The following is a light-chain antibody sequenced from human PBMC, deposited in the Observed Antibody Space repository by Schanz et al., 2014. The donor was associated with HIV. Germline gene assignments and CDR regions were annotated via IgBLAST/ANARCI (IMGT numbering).Light chain of an antibody. CDR2: GAS. CDR1: QSVSSNF. V-gene: IGKV3-20*01. J-gene: IGKJ1*01. CDR3: QQYGSSPRT. Sequence: VLTQSPGTLSLSPGERATLSCRASQSVSSNFLAWYQQKPGQAPRLLIYGASNRATGVPARFSATGSGTDFTLTIDSLEPEDFAVYYCQQYGSSPRTFGQGTKVEIK.